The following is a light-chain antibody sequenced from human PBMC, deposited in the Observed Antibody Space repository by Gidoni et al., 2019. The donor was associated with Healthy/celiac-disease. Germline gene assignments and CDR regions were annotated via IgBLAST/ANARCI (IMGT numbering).Light chain of an antibody. Sequence: DIVMTQSQDDLAVSLGERATINCKSSQSVLYSSNNKNYLAWYQQKPGQPPKLLIYWASTRESGVPDRFSGRGSGTDFTLTISSLQAEDVAVYYCQQYYSTYTFXQXTKLEIK. J-gene: IGKJ2*01. CDR2: WAS. CDR1: QSVLYSSNNKNY. V-gene: IGKV4-1*01. CDR3: QQYYSTYT.